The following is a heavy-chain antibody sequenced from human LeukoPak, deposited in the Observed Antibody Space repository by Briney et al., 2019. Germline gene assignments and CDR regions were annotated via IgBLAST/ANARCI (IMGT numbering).Heavy chain of an antibody. CDR3: AKDRYSSGPEDYDFDY. CDR2: ISYDGSNK. J-gene: IGHJ4*02. V-gene: IGHV3-30*18. D-gene: IGHD6-19*01. CDR1: GFIFRTYA. Sequence: GGSLRLSCGASGFIFRTYAMHWVRQAPGKGLEWVAVISYDGSNKYYADSVKGRFTISRDNSKNTLYLQMNSLRAEDTAVYYCAKDRYSSGPEDYDFDYWGQGTLVTVSS.